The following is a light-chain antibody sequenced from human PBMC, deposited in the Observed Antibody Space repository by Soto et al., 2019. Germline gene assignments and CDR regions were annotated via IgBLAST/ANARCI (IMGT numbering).Light chain of an antibody. J-gene: IGKJ4*01. Sequence: EVVLSQSPGTLSLSPGARATLSCSASQFVSSTYLAWYQQRPGQAPRLLIYGASSRATGIPDRFSGGGSETDFTLTISRLESEDSAVYYCQQYGMSPFTFGGGTKVDIK. CDR2: GAS. CDR1: QFVSSTY. V-gene: IGKV3-20*01. CDR3: QQYGMSPFT.